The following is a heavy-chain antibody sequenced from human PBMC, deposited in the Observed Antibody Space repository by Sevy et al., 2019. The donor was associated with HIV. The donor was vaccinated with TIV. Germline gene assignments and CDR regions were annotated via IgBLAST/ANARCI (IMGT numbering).Heavy chain of an antibody. CDR3: AKDLDIVIDYYYGMDV. CDR2: ISYDGSNK. CDR1: GFTFSSYG. V-gene: IGHV3-30*18. J-gene: IGHJ6*02. D-gene: IGHD5-12*01. Sequence: GGSLRLSCAASGFTFSSYGMRWVRQAPGKGLEWVAVISYDGSNKYYADSVKGRFTISRDNSKNTLYLQMNSLRAEDTAVYYCAKDLDIVIDYYYGMDVWGQWTTVTVSS.